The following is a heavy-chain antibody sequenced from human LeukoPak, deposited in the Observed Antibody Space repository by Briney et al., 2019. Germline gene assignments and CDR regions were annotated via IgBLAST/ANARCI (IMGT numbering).Heavy chain of an antibody. CDR3: ARDPLWFGEGGPYGMDV. V-gene: IGHV1-2*06. CDR2: INPNSGDT. Sequence: ASVKVSCKASGYTFTGYYVHWVRQAPGQGLEWMGRINPNSGDTNYAQKFQGRVTMTRDTSISTAYMELSSLRSEDTAVYYCARDPLWFGEGGPYGMDVWGQGTTVTVSS. J-gene: IGHJ6*02. D-gene: IGHD3-10*01. CDR1: GYTFTGYY.